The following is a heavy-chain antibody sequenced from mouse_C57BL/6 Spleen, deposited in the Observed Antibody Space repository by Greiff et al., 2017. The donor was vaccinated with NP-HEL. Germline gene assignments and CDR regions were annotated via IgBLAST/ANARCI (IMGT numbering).Heavy chain of an antibody. CDR1: GYTFTSYW. CDR3: ARSGLLNYYAMDY. V-gene: IGHV1-53*01. Sequence: QVQLQQPGTELVKPGASVKLSCKASGYTFTSYWMHWVKRRPGQGLEWIGNINPSNGGTNYNEKFKSKATLTVDKSSSTAYMQLSSLTSEDSAVYYCARSGLLNYYAMDYWGQGTSVTVSS. CDR2: INPSNGGT. J-gene: IGHJ4*01. D-gene: IGHD1-1*01.